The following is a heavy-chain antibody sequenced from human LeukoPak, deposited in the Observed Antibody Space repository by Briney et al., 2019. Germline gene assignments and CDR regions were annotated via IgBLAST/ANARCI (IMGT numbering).Heavy chain of an antibody. CDR3: ARATMVRGVILNFDY. J-gene: IGHJ4*02. Sequence: PGGSLRLSCAASGFTFSSYSMNWVRQAPGKGLEWVSSISSSSSYIYYADSVKGRFTISRDNAKSSLYLQMNSLRAEDTAVYYCARATMVRGVILNFDYWGQGTLVTVSS. CDR1: GFTFSSYS. CDR2: ISSSSSYI. D-gene: IGHD3-10*01. V-gene: IGHV3-21*01.